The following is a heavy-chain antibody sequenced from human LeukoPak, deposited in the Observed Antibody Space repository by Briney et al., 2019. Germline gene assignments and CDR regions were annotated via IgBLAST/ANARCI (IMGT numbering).Heavy chain of an antibody. CDR1: GGTFSSYA. J-gene: IGHJ4*02. D-gene: IGHD3-22*01. V-gene: IGHV1-69*13. CDR2: ITPIFGTA. Sequence: EASVTVSCRASGGTFSSYAISWVRQAPGQGLEWMGGITPIFGTANYAQKFQGRVTITADESTSTAYMELSSLRSEDTAVYYCATSRPYCYDSSGYSTSYFDYWGQGTLVTVSS. CDR3: ATSRPYCYDSSGYSTSYFDY.